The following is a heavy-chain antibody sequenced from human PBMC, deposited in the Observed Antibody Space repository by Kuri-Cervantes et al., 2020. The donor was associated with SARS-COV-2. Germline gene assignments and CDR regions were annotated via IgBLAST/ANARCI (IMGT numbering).Heavy chain of an antibody. Sequence: GESLKISCAASGFTFSSYGMHWVRQAPGKGLEWVAVIPYDGSNKYYADSVKGRFTISRDNSKNTLYLQMNSLRAEDTAVYYCAKSSGTADGGFDPWGQGTLVTVSS. CDR2: IPYDGSNK. CDR1: GFTFSSYG. CDR3: AKSSGTADGGFDP. D-gene: IGHD6-19*01. J-gene: IGHJ5*02. V-gene: IGHV3-30*18.